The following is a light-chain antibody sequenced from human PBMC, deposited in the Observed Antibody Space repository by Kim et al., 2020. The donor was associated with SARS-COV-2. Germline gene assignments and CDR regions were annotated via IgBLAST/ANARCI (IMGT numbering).Light chain of an antibody. CDR1: QSISSH. Sequence: ASVGDRVTLTCRTSQSISSHLHWYHQKPGRAPKLLIYAASTLQGGVPSRFSGSGSETDFTLTISSLQPEDFGTYFCQQSYITPFTFGPGTKVDIK. CDR2: AAS. J-gene: IGKJ3*01. V-gene: IGKV1-39*01. CDR3: QQSYITPFT.